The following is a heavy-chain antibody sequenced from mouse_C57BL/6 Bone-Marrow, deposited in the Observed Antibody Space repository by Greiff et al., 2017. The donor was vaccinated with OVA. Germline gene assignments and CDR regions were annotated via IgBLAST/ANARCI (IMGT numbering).Heavy chain of an antibody. CDR1: GYSITSGYY. Sequence: ESGPGLVKPSQSLSLTCSVTGYSITSGYYWNWIRQFPGNKLEWMGYISYDGSNNYNPSLKNRISITRDTSKNQFFLKLNSVTTEDTATYYCAREGIWYWGQGTTLTVSS. V-gene: IGHV3-6*01. CDR3: AREGIWY. CDR2: ISYDGSN. J-gene: IGHJ2*01. D-gene: IGHD1-1*02.